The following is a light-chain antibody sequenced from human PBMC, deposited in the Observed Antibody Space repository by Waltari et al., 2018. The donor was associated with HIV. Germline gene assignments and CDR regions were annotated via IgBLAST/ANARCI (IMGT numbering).Light chain of an antibody. CDR1: QSLLHSNGHNY. Sequence: IVLTQCPRSLPVTHGVPAPITCTSSQSLLHSNGHNYLDWYQQKPAPSPQLLISVASNRASGFPARFSGSGAGTDVTLRISRVEAEDGGVYYCMQALQTQFTFGPGTKVDIK. CDR3: MQALQTQFT. CDR2: VAS. J-gene: IGKJ3*01. V-gene: IGKV2-28*01.